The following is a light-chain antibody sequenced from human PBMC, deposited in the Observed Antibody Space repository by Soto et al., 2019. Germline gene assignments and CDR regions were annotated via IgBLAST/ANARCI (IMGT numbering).Light chain of an antibody. CDR1: QSVSSSY. V-gene: IGKV3-20*01. CDR3: QQYGSSPLWT. CDR2: GAS. J-gene: IGKJ1*01. Sequence: EIVLTQSPGTLSLSPGERATLSCRASQSVSSSYLAWYQQKPGQAPRLLIYGASSRATGIPDRFSGRGSGTDFTLPISRLEPDDFAVYYCQQYGSSPLWTFGQGTKVEIK.